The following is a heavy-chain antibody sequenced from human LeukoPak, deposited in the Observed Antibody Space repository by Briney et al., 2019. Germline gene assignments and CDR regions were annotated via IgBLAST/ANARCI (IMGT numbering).Heavy chain of an antibody. CDR3: AKLFGEFHPNAFDI. V-gene: IGHV3-30*18. CDR1: EFTFSSYG. J-gene: IGHJ3*02. D-gene: IGHD3-10*02. Sequence: GGSLRLSCAASEFTFSSYGMHWVRQAPGKGLEWVAVISYDGSNKYYADSMKGRFTISRDNSKNTLYLQMNSLRAEDTAVYYCAKLFGEFHPNAFDIWGQGTMVTVSS. CDR2: ISYDGSNK.